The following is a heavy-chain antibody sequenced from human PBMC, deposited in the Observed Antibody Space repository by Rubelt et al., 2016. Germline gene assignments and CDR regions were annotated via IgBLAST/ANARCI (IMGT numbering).Heavy chain of an antibody. D-gene: IGHD6-19*01. CDR1: GGSFSGYY. V-gene: IGHV4-34*01. CDR3: ARVSGWYRAPGQDFDY. J-gene: IGHJ4*02. Sequence: QVQLQQWGAGLLKPSETLSLTCAVYGGSFSGYYWSWIRQPPGKGLEWIGEINHSGSTNYNPSLKGRVTLSVDTSKNQFSLKLSSVTAADTAVYYCARVSGWYRAPGQDFDYWGQGTLVTVSS. CDR2: INHSGST.